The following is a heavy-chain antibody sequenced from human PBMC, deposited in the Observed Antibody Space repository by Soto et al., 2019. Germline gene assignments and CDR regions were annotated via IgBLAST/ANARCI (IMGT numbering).Heavy chain of an antibody. CDR3: ARGYYDGDGYYPPGVY. J-gene: IGHJ4*02. V-gene: IGHV3-33*01. D-gene: IGHD3-22*01. CDR2: IWYDGSNQ. Sequence: QVQLVESGGGVVQPGTSLRLSCAASGFTFSSYGMYWVRQAPAKGLEWVAVIWYDGSNQYYADSVKGRFTISRDNSKNTLYLQMNSLRAEDTAVYYCARGYYDGDGYYPPGVYWGQGTLVTVSS. CDR1: GFTFSSYG.